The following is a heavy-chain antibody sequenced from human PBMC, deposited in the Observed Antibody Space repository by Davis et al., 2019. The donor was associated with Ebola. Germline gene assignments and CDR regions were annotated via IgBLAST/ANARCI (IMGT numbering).Heavy chain of an antibody. CDR3: AGGKEIAVAGLLDY. CDR2: IYSGGST. V-gene: IGHV3-53*04. CDR1: GFTVSSNY. D-gene: IGHD6-19*01. J-gene: IGHJ4*02. Sequence: GGSLRLSCAASGFTVSSNYMSWVRQAPGKGLEWVSVIYSGGSTYYADSVKGRFTISRHNSKNTLYLQMNSLRAEDTAVYYCAGGKEIAVAGLLDYWGQGTLVTVSS.